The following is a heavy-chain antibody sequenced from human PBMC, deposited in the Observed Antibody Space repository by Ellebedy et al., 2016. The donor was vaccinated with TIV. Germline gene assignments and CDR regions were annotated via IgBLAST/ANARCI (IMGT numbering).Heavy chain of an antibody. CDR1: GGSISSSFYQ. Sequence: SETLSLTCTVSGGSISSSFYQWGWIRQPPGKGLEWVGSIYHSETTYYNPSLKSRVTISVDTSKNQFSLKLNSVTAADTAVYFCARVGLRFGESSTWKWFDPWGQGTLVTVSS. D-gene: IGHD3-10*01. V-gene: IGHV4-39*07. CDR3: ARVGLRFGESSTWKWFDP. J-gene: IGHJ5*02. CDR2: IYHSETT.